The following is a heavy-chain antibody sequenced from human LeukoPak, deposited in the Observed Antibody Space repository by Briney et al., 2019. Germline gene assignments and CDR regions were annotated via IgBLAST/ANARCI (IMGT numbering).Heavy chain of an antibody. CDR1: GESFSGNF. D-gene: IGHD6-13*01. CDR2: IDNNGIT. J-gene: IGHJ4*02. Sequence: SETLSLTCAVSGESFSGNFWTWIRQSPGKGLEWIGEIDNNGITNYNPSLKSRVTISVDTSKNQFSLKLSSVTAADTAVYYCARGAYSSSWTDYYFDYWGQGTLVTVSS. V-gene: IGHV4-34*01. CDR3: ARGAYSSSWTDYYFDY.